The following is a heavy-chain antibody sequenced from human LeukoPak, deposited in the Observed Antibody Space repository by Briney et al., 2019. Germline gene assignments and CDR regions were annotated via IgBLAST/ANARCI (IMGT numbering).Heavy chain of an antibody. CDR1: GGSISMSSHS. J-gene: IGHJ5*01. Sequence: SQTLSLTCAVSGGSISMSSHSWAWIRQPPGKGLEWIGALHQTGNTYYNPSLKSRVTISVDTSKMQFSLKLTSLTAADTAVYYCARQPTGHPNWFDFWGQGTLVTVSS. V-gene: IGHV4-39*01. CDR2: LHQTGNT. CDR3: ARQPTGHPNWFDF. D-gene: IGHD2-8*02.